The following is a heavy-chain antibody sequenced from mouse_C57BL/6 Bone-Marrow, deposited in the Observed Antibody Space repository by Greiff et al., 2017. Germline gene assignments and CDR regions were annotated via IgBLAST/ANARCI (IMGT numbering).Heavy chain of an antibody. Sequence: EVQLQQSGAELVRPGASVKLSCTASGFNIKDDYIHWVKQRPEQGLEWIGWIDPEIGDTAYASKFQGKATITLDTSSNTAYLQLSSLTSADAAVYCSASFNGDHFDFGGQGTPLTVTA. D-gene: IGHD2-13*01. V-gene: IGHV14-4*01. CDR1: GFNIKDDY. J-gene: IGHJ2*01. CDR2: IDPEIGDT. CDR3: ASFNGDHFDF.